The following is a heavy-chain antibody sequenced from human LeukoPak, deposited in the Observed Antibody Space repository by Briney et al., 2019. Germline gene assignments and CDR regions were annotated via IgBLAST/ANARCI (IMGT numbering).Heavy chain of an antibody. CDR2: ISSSSSYI. D-gene: IGHD2-15*01. J-gene: IGHJ4*02. V-gene: IGHV3-21*01. CDR1: GFTFSTYS. Sequence: GGSLRLSCAPSGFTFSTYSMNWVRQAPGKGLEWVSSISSSSSYIYYADSVKGRFTISRDNAKNSLFLQMNSLRAEDTAVYYCARSCSGGSCYSLDYWGQGTLVTVSS. CDR3: ARSCSGGSCYSLDY.